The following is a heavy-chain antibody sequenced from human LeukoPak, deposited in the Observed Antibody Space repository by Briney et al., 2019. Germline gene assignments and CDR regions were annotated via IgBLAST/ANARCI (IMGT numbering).Heavy chain of an antibody. J-gene: IGHJ4*02. CDR3: ARGRGEAAAGYFDY. CDR2: IYYSGNT. D-gene: IGHD6-13*01. V-gene: IGHV4-39*07. Sequence: SETLSLTCTVSGVSISSSNSYWGWIRQPPGKGLEWIGSIYYSGNTYYNASLKSQVSISIDTSKNQFSLKLSSVTAADTAVYYCARGRGEAAAGYFDYWGQGTLVTVSS. CDR1: GVSISSSNSY.